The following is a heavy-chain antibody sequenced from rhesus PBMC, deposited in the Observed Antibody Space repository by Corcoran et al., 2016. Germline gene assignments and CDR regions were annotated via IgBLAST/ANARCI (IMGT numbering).Heavy chain of an antibody. CDR1: GGTITSSSW. CDR2: IGGTSGST. CDR3: ARRVGGNYYSDC. J-gene: IGHJ4*01. D-gene: IGHD4-17*01. Sequence: QVQLQESGPGLVKPSETLSLTCAVSGGTITSSSWWTWIRQPPGKGLEWIGNIGGTSGSTYYNPSLKSRVTISKDTSNNQFSLRLSSVTAADTAVYYCARRVGGNYYSDCWGQGVLVTVSS. V-gene: IGHV4-65*02.